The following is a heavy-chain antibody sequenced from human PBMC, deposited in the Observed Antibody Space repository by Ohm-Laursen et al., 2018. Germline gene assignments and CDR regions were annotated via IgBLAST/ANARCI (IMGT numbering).Heavy chain of an antibody. D-gene: IGHD5-12*01. V-gene: IGHV3-74*01. CDR3: AKGVDIVATTDFDY. CDR1: GFTFSSYW. CDR2: INADGSST. J-gene: IGHJ4*02. Sequence: GSLRLSCAASGFTFSSYWMHWVRQAPGKGLVWVSRINADGSSTTYADSVKGRFTISRDNSKNTLYLQMNSLRAEDTAVYYCAKGVDIVATTDFDYWGQGTLVTVSS.